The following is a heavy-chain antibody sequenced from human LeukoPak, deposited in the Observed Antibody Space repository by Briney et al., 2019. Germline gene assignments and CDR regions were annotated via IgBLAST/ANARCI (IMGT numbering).Heavy chain of an antibody. D-gene: IGHD4-17*01. J-gene: IGHJ4*02. CDR1: GFTFSSYS. CDR2: ISSSTSYR. Sequence: GGSLRLSCAASGFTFSSYSMSWIRQAPGKGLEWVSSISSSTSYRYYADSVKGRFTISKDNAKNSLYLQMNSLRAEDTAVYYCARAGGSTVSHSDYWGQGTLVTVSS. V-gene: IGHV3-21*01. CDR3: ARAGGSTVSHSDY.